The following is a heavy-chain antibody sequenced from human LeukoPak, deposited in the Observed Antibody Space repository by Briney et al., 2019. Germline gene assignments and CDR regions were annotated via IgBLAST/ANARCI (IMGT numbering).Heavy chain of an antibody. CDR3: AKDRRSEGGYDRGADY. V-gene: IGHV3-30*02. J-gene: IGHJ4*02. CDR1: GFTFSSYG. CDR2: IRYDGSNK. Sequence: GSLRLSCAASGFTFSSYGMHWVRQAPGKGLEWVAFIRYDGSNKYYADSVKGRFTISRDNSKNTLYLQMNSLRAEDTAVYYCAKDRRSEGGYDRGADYWGQGTLVTVSS. D-gene: IGHD5-12*01.